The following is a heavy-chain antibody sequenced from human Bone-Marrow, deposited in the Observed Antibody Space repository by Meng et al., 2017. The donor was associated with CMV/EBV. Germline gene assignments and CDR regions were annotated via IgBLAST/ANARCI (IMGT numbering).Heavy chain of an antibody. Sequence: GGSLRLSCAASGFPFSSYSMNWVRQAPGKGLEWVSSISSSSSYIYYADSVKGRFTISRDNAKNAQYLQMNSLRAEDTAVYYCASEVGRYCSSTSCYTGDYWGQGTLVTVSS. CDR3: ASEVGRYCSSTSCYTGDY. V-gene: IGHV3-21*01. D-gene: IGHD2-2*02. CDR2: ISSSSSYI. CDR1: GFPFSSYS. J-gene: IGHJ4*02.